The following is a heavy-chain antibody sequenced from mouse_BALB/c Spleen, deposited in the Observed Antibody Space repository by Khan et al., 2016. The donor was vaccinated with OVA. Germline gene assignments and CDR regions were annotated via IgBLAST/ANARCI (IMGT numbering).Heavy chain of an antibody. CDR3: ARVGYNGTMDC. CDR2: INTYTGEP. CDR1: GFTFTNYG. Sequence: QIQLVQSGPELKKPGETVQISCKASGFTFTNYGMNWVKQAPGKGLKWMGWINTYTGEPTFADDFKDRFAFSLETSASTAYLQINSLKNEDTATYVCARVGYNGTMDCWGQGTSVTVSS. J-gene: IGHJ4*01. D-gene: IGHD2-14*01. V-gene: IGHV9-3-1*01.